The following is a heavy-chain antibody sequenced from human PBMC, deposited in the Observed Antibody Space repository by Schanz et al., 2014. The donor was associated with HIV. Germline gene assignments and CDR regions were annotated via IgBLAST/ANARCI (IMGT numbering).Heavy chain of an antibody. J-gene: IGHJ1*01. CDR1: GFTFSDFG. CDR3: AKDMGRQPEYFQH. CDR2: ISFDGTFQ. V-gene: IGHV3-30*18. Sequence: QVQLVESGGGVVQPGRSLRLSCAASGFTFSDFGMHWVRQAPGKGLDWVTFISFDGTFQYYADSVKGRFTISRDNAKNSLYLQMNSLRVEDTALYYCAKDMGRQPEYFQHWGQGTLVTVSS. D-gene: IGHD3-10*01.